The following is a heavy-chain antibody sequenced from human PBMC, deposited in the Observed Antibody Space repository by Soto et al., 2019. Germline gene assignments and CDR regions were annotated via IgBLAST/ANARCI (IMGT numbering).Heavy chain of an antibody. CDR3: AMGDLYGDVYFFNF. CDR1: VYTFSNYG. CDR2: ISAYNAAT. V-gene: IGHV1-18*01. D-gene: IGHD4-17*01. J-gene: IGHJ4*02. Sequence: ASVKVSCKASVYTFSNYGISWVRLAPGQGLEWMGWISAYNAATNYAQKFQGRVTMTTDTSTNTAFLEVRSLRSDDTAIYYCAMGDLYGDVYFFNFWGQGTLVTVSS.